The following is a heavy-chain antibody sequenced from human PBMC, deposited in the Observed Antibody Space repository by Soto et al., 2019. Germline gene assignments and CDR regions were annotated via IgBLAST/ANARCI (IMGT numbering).Heavy chain of an antibody. CDR3: AKDEDSSWVVTAAMSASVLDY. CDR2: ISYDGSNK. CDR1: GFTFSRYG. J-gene: IGHJ4*02. V-gene: IGHV3-30*18. D-gene: IGHD2-2*01. Sequence: QVQLVDSGGGVVQPGRSLRLSCAASGFTFSRYGMHWVRQVPGKGLARVAVISYDGSNKYYADSVKGRFTISRDISKIMLYLQMNSLRAEDTAVYYCAKDEDSSWVVTAAMSASVLDYWCQGTLVTVSS.